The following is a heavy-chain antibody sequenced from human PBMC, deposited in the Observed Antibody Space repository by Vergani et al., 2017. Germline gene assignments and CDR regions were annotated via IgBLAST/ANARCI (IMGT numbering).Heavy chain of an antibody. CDR3: ARDRMDYYYYYGMDV. D-gene: IGHD2-8*01. J-gene: IGHJ6*02. CDR1: GYTFTSYA. Sequence: QVQLVQSGAEVKKPGASVKVSCKASGYTFTSYAMHWVRQAPGQRLEWMGWINAGNGNTKYSQKFQGRVTITRDTSASTAYMELRSLRSDDTAVYYCARDRMDYYYYYGMDVWGQGTTVTVSS. V-gene: IGHV1-3*01. CDR2: INAGNGNT.